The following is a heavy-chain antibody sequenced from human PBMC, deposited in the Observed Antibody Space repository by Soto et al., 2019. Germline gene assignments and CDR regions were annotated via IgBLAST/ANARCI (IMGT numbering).Heavy chain of an antibody. CDR1: GGSISSYY. D-gene: IGHD2-15*01. V-gene: IGHV4-4*07. Sequence: QVQLQESGPGLVKPSETLSLTCTVSGGSISSYYWSWIRQPAGKGLEWIGRIYTSGSTNYNPSLKSRVTMSVDTSKNQCALKLSSVTAADTAVYYCASGYCSGGSCYFGYWGQGTLVTVSS. CDR3: ASGYCSGGSCYFGY. CDR2: IYTSGST. J-gene: IGHJ4*02.